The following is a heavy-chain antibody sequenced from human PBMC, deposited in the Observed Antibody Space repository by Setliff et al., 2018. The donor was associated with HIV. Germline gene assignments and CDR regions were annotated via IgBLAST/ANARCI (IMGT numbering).Heavy chain of an antibody. D-gene: IGHD5-18*01. CDR3: ARDPSGNSYGYYFDL. J-gene: IGHJ4*02. Sequence: GASVKVSCKASGYTFTTYSMHWVRQAPGQSLEWMGWINAGNGNTKYSQEFQGRVTITRDTSASTAYMELSSLRSDDMAVYFCARDPSGNSYGYYFDLWGQGVLVTVSS. CDR2: INAGNGNT. CDR1: GYTFTTYS. V-gene: IGHV1-3*03.